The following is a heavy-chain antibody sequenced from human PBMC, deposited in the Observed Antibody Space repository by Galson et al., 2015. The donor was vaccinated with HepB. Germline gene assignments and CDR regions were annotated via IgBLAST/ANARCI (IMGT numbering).Heavy chain of an antibody. CDR3: ARDPAYYDSSGYPDY. V-gene: IGHV3-33*01. Sequence: SLRLSCAASGFTSSSYGMHWVRQAPGKGLEWVAVIWYDGSNKYYADSVKGRFTISRDNSKNTLYLQMNSLRAEDTAVYYCARDPAYYDSSGYPDYWGQGTLVTVSS. CDR2: IWYDGSNK. CDR1: GFTSSSYG. D-gene: IGHD3-22*01. J-gene: IGHJ4*02.